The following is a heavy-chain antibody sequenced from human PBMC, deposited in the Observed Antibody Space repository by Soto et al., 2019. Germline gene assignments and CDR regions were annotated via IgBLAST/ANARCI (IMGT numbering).Heavy chain of an antibody. CDR1: GGTFSSYA. CDR3: ARVPPGSSGWSWWFDP. D-gene: IGHD6-19*01. J-gene: IGHJ5*02. V-gene: IGHV1-69*01. CDR2: IIPIFGTA. Sequence: QVQLVQSGAEVKKPGSSVKVSCKASGGTFSSYAISWVRQAPGQGLEWMGGIIPIFGTANYAQKFQGRVTITADESTSTACMELSSLSPEDTAVYYCARVPPGSSGWSWWFDPWGQGTLVTVSS.